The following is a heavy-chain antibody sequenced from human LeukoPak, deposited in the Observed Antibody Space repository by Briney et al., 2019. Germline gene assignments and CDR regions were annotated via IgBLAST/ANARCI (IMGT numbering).Heavy chain of an antibody. J-gene: IGHJ4*02. CDR3: AKGPTYSSSSLFDY. D-gene: IGHD6-6*01. Sequence: GGSLRLSCAASGFTFSSYWMSWVRQAPGKGLEWVANIKQDGSEKYYVDSVKGRFTISRDNAKNSLYLQMNSLRPEDMALYYCAKGPTYSSSSLFDYWGQGILVAVSS. V-gene: IGHV3-7*03. CDR2: IKQDGSEK. CDR1: GFTFSSYW.